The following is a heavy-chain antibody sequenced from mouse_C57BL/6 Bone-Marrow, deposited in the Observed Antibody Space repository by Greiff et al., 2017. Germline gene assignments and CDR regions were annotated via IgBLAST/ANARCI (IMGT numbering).Heavy chain of an antibody. CDR3: ARSRYYGSSWYFDV. Sequence: QVQLQQPGAELVKPGASVKLSCKASGYTFTSYWMHWVKQRPGQGLEWIGMIHPKSGSTNYNEKFKSKATLTVAKSSSTAYMQLSSLTSEDSAVYYCARSRYYGSSWYFDVWGTEATVTVSS. J-gene: IGHJ1*03. V-gene: IGHV1-64*01. D-gene: IGHD1-1*01. CDR2: IHPKSGST. CDR1: GYTFTSYW.